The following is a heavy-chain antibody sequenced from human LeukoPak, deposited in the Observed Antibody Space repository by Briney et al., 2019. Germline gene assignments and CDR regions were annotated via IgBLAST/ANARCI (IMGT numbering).Heavy chain of an antibody. CDR1: GFTFSSYS. CDR2: ISSSSSTI. V-gene: IGHV3-48*02. D-gene: IGHD3-16*02. CDR3: AREQQLSD. Sequence: GGSLRPSCATSGFTFSSYSMNWVRQAPGKGLEWVSYISSSSSTIHYADSVKARFTISRDNAKNSLYLQMNSLRDEDTAVYYCAREQQLSDWGQGTLVTVSS. J-gene: IGHJ4*02.